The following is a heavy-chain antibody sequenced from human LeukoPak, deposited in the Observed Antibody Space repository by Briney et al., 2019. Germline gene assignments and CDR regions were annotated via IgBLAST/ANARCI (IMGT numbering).Heavy chain of an antibody. Sequence: GGSLRLSCAASGFIVSGNYLSWVRQAPGKGLEWVSVIYSGGDTYSADSVKGRFTTSRDNSKNTVYLQMNSLRVEDRAVYYCARGRRDYGDYPYWGQGTLVTVSS. CDR2: IYSGGDT. V-gene: IGHV3-53*01. D-gene: IGHD4-17*01. CDR3: ARGRRDYGDYPY. CDR1: GFIVSGNY. J-gene: IGHJ4*02.